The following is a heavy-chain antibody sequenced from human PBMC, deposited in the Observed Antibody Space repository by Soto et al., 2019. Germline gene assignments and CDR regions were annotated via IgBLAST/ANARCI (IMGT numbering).Heavy chain of an antibody. CDR1: GFTFSSYA. CDR2: ISGSGGST. V-gene: IGHV3-23*01. J-gene: IGHJ4*02. D-gene: IGHD4-17*01. CDR3: AKDTYGDYKFDY. Sequence: EVPLLESGGGLVQPGGSLRLSCAASGFTFSSYAMSWVRQAPGKGLEWVSAISGSGGSTYYADSVKGRFTISRDNSKNTLYLQMNSLRAEDTAVYYCAKDTYGDYKFDYWGQGTLVTVSS.